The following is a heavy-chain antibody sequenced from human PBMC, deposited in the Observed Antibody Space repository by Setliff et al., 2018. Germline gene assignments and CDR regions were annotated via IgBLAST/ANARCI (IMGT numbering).Heavy chain of an antibody. CDR2: ISYDGSHD. D-gene: IGHD3-22*01. J-gene: IGHJ5*02. V-gene: IGHV3-30-3*01. CDR3: ARDGKQYYYDSTGYYRNWFDP. CDR1: GFTFTDYA. Sequence: GSLRLSCAASGFTFTDYAMHWVRQAPGRGPEWLAVISYDGSHDYYADSVRGRFTISRDNSNNTLYMQMSSLRAEDTAIYSCARDGKQYYYDSTGYYRNWFDPWGQGTLVTVSS.